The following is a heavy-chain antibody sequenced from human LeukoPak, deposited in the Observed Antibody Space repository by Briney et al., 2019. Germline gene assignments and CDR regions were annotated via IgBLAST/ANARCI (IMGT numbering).Heavy chain of an antibody. D-gene: IGHD6-19*01. CDR2: AYYSGTT. J-gene: IGHJ4*02. CDR3: ARHSSSAWYYYFDY. CDR1: GGSISNSNYY. Sequence: SETLSLTCTVSGGSISNSNYYWGWIRQPPGKGLEWIGGAYYSGTTYYSPSLKSRVTISVDTSRNHFSLNLNSVTAADTAVYYCARHSSSAWYYYFDYWGQGSFVTVSS. V-gene: IGHV4-39*01.